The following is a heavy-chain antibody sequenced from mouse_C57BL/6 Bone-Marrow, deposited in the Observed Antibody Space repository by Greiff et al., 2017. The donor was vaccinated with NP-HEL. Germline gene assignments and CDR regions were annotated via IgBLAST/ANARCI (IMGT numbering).Heavy chain of an antibody. CDR1: GYTFTSYW. Sequence: VQLQQPGAELVRPGSSVKLSCKASGYTFTSYWMHWVKQTPVHGLEWIGAIDPETGGTAYNQKFKGKAILTADKSSSTAYMELRSLTSEDSAVYYCTVGDYYGSLAYWGQGTLVTVSA. CDR3: TVGDYYGSLAY. V-gene: IGHV1-15*01. CDR2: IDPETGGT. D-gene: IGHD1-1*01. J-gene: IGHJ3*01.